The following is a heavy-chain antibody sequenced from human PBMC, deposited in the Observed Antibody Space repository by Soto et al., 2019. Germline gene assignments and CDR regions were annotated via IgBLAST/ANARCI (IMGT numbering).Heavy chain of an antibody. CDR1: EYSFANFW. J-gene: IGHJ6*02. V-gene: IGHV5-10-1*01. Sequence: GESLKISCKGSEYSFANFWISWVRQMPGKGLEWMGKINPTDSYTDYSPSFQGHVTILVDKSISTAYLQWGSLKASDSAIYYCATMPTYYYHGMDVWGQGTTVTVSS. CDR3: ATMPTYYYHGMDV. CDR2: INPTDSYT. D-gene: IGHD2-2*01.